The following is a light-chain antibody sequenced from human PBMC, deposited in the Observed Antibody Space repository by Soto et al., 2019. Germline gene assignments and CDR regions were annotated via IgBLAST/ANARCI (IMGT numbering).Light chain of an antibody. CDR1: SGHSNYA. V-gene: IGLV4-69*01. CDR3: QTWGSGILV. CDR2: LNSDGSH. J-gene: IGLJ2*01. Sequence: QLVLTQSPSASASLGASVKLTCTLSSGHSNYAIAWHQQQSEKGPRYLMKLNSDGSHNKGDGIPDRFSGSSSGAERYLTISSLQSEDEADYYCQTWGSGILVFGGGTKLTVL.